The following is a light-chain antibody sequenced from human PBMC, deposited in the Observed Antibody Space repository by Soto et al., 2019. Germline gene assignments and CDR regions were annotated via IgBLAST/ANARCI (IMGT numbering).Light chain of an antibody. CDR2: AES. CDR1: HSISSSY. V-gene: IGKV3-20*01. Sequence: EIVLTQSPGTLSLSPGERATLSCRASHSISSSYLAWYQQKPGQAPRLLIDAESRSATVIPDRFSGSGSGTDFTLTISRLEPEDFAGYYCQQYGSSSYTFGQGTQLEIK. J-gene: IGKJ2*01. CDR3: QQYGSSSYT.